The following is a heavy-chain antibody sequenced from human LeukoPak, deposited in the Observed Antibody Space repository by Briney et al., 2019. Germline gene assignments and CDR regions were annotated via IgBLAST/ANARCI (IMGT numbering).Heavy chain of an antibody. J-gene: IGHJ5*02. CDR2: ISSSSSYI. V-gene: IGHV3-21*01. CDR1: GFTFSGYS. CDR3: ASSSGAAAGTWWFDP. D-gene: IGHD6-13*01. Sequence: PGGSLRLSCAASGFTFSGYSMNWVRQAPGKGLEWVSSISSSSSYIYYADSVKGRFTISRDNAKNSLYLQMNSLRAEDTAVYYCASSSGAAAGTWWFDPWGQGTLVTVSS.